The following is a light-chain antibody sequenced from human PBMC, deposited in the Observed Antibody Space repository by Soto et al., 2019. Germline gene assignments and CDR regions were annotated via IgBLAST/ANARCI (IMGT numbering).Light chain of an antibody. CDR1: QSISSW. CDR3: QQYNVYST. CDR2: KAS. V-gene: IGKV1-5*03. Sequence: DIQMTQSPSTLSASVGDRVTITCRASQSISSWLAWYQQKPGKAPKLLIYKASNLESGVPSRFSGSGSETEFTLTISSLQPDDFATYYCQQYNVYSTFGGGTKVDI. J-gene: IGKJ4*01.